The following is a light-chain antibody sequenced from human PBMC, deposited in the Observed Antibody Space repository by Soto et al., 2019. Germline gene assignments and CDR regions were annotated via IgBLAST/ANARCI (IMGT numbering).Light chain of an antibody. J-gene: IGKJ3*01. CDR2: AAS. CDR3: QRATSFCPGVT. CDR1: QGISSW. V-gene: IGKV1-12*01. Sequence: DIQMTQSPSSVSASVGDRVTITCRASQGISSWLAWYQQKPGKAPKLLIYAASSLQSGVPSRFSGSGSGTDFTLTISSLQTQFCATYYDQRATSFCPGVTFGPGTNVDIK.